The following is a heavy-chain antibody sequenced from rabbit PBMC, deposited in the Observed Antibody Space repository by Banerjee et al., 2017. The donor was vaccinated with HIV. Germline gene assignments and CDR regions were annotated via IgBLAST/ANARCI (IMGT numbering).Heavy chain of an antibody. CDR3: ARDAGYAGYGYATGSYYFNL. J-gene: IGHJ4*01. D-gene: IGHD6-1*01. CDR2: IYAGSSGSP. V-gene: IGHV1S40*01. Sequence: QSLEESGGDLVKPGASLTLTCTASGFSFSSSYCMSWVRQAPGKGLEWIACIYAGSSGSPYYASWAKGRFTISRTSSTTVTLQMTSLTAADTATYFCARDAGYAGYGYATGSYYFNLWGPGTLVTVS. CDR1: GFSFSSSYC.